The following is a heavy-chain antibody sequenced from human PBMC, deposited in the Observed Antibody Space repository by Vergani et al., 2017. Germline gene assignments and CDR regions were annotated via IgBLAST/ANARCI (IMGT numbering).Heavy chain of an antibody. CDR1: GFTLSSYH. CDR3: TKAGQYDSDNFHDS. D-gene: IGHD3-22*01. Sequence: EVQVVESGGGLVKPGGSLRLSCAASGFTLSSYHMNWVRQAPGKGLEWVSSISSSSSYIYYADSVKGRFTISRDNAKNSLYLQLNSLRAEDTAVYYCTKAGQYDSDNFHDSWGQGALVTVAS. CDR2: ISSSSSYI. V-gene: IGHV3-21*01. J-gene: IGHJ1*01.